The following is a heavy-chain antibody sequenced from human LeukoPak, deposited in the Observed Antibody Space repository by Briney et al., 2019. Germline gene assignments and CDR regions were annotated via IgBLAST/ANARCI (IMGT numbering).Heavy chain of an antibody. CDR2: ISSSSSYI. Sequence: GGSLRLSCAASGFTFSSYSMNWVRQAPGKGLEWVSSISSSSSYIYYADSVKGRFTISRDNAKNSLYLQMNSLRAEDTAVYYCARVSRLIGNYVGSCDYWGQGTLVTVSS. V-gene: IGHV3-21*01. D-gene: IGHD1-7*01. CDR3: ARVSRLIGNYVGSCDY. J-gene: IGHJ4*02. CDR1: GFTFSSYS.